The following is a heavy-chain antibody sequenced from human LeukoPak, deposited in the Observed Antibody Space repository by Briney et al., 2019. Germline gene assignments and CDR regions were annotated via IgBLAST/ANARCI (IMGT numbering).Heavy chain of an antibody. D-gene: IGHD5-12*01. CDR3: ARDQYSGYDSAPI. Sequence: SETLSLTCAVYGGSFSGYYWSWIRQPPGKGLEWIGEINHSGSTNYNPSLKSRVTISVDTSKNQFSLKLSSVTAADTAVYYCARDQYSGYDSAPIWGQGTLVTVSS. CDR2: INHSGST. CDR1: GGSFSGYY. V-gene: IGHV4-34*01. J-gene: IGHJ4*02.